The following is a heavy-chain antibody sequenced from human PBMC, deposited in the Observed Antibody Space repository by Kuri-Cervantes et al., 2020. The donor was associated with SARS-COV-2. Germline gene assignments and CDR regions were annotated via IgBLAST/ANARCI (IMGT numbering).Heavy chain of an antibody. CDR1: GGSISSSSYY. CDR2: MYYSGST. J-gene: IGHJ5*02. CDR3: AKYGTDDYLSTYFGRGTWFDP. V-gene: IGHV4-39*07. Sequence: SETLSLTCTVSGGSISSSSYYWGWIRQPPGKGLEWIGSMYYSGSTYYNPSLKSRLTISVDTSKNPFSLKLSSVTAADTAVYFCAKYGTDDYLSTYFGRGTWFDPWGQGTLVTVSS. D-gene: IGHD3-3*01.